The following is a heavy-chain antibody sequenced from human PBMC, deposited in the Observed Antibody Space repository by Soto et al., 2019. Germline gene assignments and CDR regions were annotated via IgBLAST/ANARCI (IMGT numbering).Heavy chain of an antibody. CDR3: ARGLSYYYYYGMDV. J-gene: IGHJ6*02. Sequence: LRLSCAASGFTFSSYEMNWVRQAPGKGLEWVSYISSSGSTIYYVDSVKGRFTISRDNAKNSLYLQMNSLRAEDTAVYYCARGLSYYYYYGMDVWGQGTTVTVSS. D-gene: IGHD3-22*01. V-gene: IGHV3-48*03. CDR2: ISSSGSTI. CDR1: GFTFSSYE.